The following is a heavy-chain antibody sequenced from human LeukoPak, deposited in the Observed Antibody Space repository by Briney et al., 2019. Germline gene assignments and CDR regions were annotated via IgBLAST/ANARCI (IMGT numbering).Heavy chain of an antibody. CDR3: ARYSSSSGGASHYFDY. V-gene: IGHV3-74*01. Sequence: GGSLRLSCAVSGFSLRSYWMHWVRQAPGKGLVWVSRISGDGSMTNYADSVKGRFTISRDNAKNTVYLQMNSLRAEDTAVYYCARYSSSSGGASHYFDYWGQGTLVAVSS. CDR2: ISGDGSMT. D-gene: IGHD6-6*01. CDR1: GFSLRSYW. J-gene: IGHJ4*02.